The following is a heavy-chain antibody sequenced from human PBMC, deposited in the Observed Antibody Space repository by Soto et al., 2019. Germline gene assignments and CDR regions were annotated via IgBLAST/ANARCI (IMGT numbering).Heavy chain of an antibody. Sequence: PSETLSLTCTVSGGSISSYYWSWVRQPPGKGLEWIAYIYYRGSTNYNPALSSRVTVSVDTSTNQFFLDLRSVTAVDTAVYYCARAVQSAYISYFDPWGQGTLVTVSS. J-gene: IGHJ4*02. CDR2: IYYRGST. D-gene: IGHD3-9*01. CDR1: GGSISSYY. CDR3: ARAVQSAYISYFDP. V-gene: IGHV4-59*12.